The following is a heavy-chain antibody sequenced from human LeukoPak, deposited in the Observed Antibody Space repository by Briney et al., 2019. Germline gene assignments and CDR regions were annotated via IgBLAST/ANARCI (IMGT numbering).Heavy chain of an antibody. CDR3: ARVMGIVGATDAFDI. CDR1: GYTFTGYY. CDR2: INPNSGGT. Sequence: ASVKVSCKASGYTFTGYYMHWVRQAPGQGLEWMGWINPNSGGTNYAQKFQGRVTMTRDTSISTAYMELSRLRSDDTAVYYRARVMGIVGATDAFDIWGQGTMVTVPS. J-gene: IGHJ3*02. V-gene: IGHV1-2*02. D-gene: IGHD1-26*01.